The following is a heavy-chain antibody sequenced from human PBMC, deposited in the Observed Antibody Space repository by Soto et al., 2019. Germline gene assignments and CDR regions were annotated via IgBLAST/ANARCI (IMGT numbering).Heavy chain of an antibody. J-gene: IGHJ6*02. CDR2: IIPLFGTA. V-gene: IGHV1-69*01. Sequence: QVQLVQYGAEVKKPGSSVKVSCKASGGTFSSYAISWVRQAPGQGLEWMGGIIPLFGTANYAQKFQGRVTITADESTSTAYMELSSLRSEDTAVYYCARSSIAAAQDYYYGMDVWGQGTTVTVSS. CDR3: ARSSIAAAQDYYYGMDV. CDR1: GGTFSSYA. D-gene: IGHD6-13*01.